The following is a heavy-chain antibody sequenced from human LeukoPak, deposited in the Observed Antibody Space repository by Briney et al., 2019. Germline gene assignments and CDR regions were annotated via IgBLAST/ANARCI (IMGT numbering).Heavy chain of an antibody. D-gene: IGHD6-13*01. CDR3: ARGPYSSSYFVTTPWFDP. V-gene: IGHV1-2*02. J-gene: IGHJ5*02. Sequence: ASVKVSCTASGYTFSDYYIHWVRQAPGQGLEWMGWINPNSGGTNYAQKFQGRVTMTRDTSISTAYMDLSRLKSDDTAVYYCARGPYSSSYFVTTPWFDPWGQGTLVTVSS. CDR1: GYTFSDYY. CDR2: INPNSGGT.